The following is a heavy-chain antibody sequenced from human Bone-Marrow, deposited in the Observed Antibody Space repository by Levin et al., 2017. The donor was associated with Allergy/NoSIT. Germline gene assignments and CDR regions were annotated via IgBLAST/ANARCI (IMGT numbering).Heavy chain of an antibody. V-gene: IGHV3-21*01. D-gene: IGHD3-3*01. CDR3: ARSFGSDATTGDY. Sequence: GGSLRLSCAASGFTFSSYSMNWVRQAPGKGLEWVSSISSSSSYIYYADSVKGRFTISRDNAKNSLYLQMNSLRAEDTAVYYCARSFGSDATTGDYWGQGTLVTVSS. J-gene: IGHJ4*02. CDR1: GFTFSSYS. CDR2: ISSSSSYI.